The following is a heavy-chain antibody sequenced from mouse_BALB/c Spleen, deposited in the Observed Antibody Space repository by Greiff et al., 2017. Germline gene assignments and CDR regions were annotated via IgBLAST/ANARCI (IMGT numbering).Heavy chain of an antibody. J-gene: IGHJ3*01. CDR2: ISSGGGNT. Sequence: DVKLVESGGGLVKPGGSLKLSCAASGFTFSSYTMSWVRQTPEKRLEWVATISSGGGNTYYPDSVKGRFTISRDNAKNNLYLQMSSLRSEDTALYYCARYGTAWFAYWGQGTLVTVSA. V-gene: IGHV5-9*03. D-gene: IGHD4-1*01. CDR3: ARYGTAWFAY. CDR1: GFTFSSYT.